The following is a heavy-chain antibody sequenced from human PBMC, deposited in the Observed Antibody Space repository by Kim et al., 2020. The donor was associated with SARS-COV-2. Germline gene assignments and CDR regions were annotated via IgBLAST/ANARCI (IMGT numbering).Heavy chain of an antibody. CDR1: GFTFSSYA. V-gene: IGHV3-30-3*01. CDR2: ISYDGSNK. J-gene: IGHJ6*02. D-gene: IGHD3-10*01. CDR3: ARDDVLLWFGEFSPGYYGMDV. Sequence: GGSLRLSCAASGFTFSSYAMHWVRQAPGKGLEWVAVISYDGSNKYYADSVKGRFTISRDNSKNTLYLQMNSLRAEDTAVYYCARDDVLLWFGEFSPGYYGMDVWGQGTTLTVSS.